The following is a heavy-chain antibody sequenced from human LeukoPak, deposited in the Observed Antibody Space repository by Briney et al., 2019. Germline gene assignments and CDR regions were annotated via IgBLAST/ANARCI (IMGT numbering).Heavy chain of an antibody. J-gene: IGHJ4*02. CDR2: IYYSGST. CDR3: AREQTVANTPYFFDY. V-gene: IGHV4-59*12. Sequence: PSETLSLTCTVSGGSISSYYWSWIRQPPGKGLEWIGYIYYSGSTNYNPSLKSRVTISVDTSKNQFSLKLSSVTAADTAVYYCAREQTVANTPYFFDYWGQGTLVTVSS. D-gene: IGHD5-12*01. CDR1: GGSISSYY.